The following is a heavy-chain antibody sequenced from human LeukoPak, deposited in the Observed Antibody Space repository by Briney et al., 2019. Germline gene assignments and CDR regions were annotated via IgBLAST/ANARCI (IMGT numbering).Heavy chain of an antibody. Sequence: GGSLRLSCAASGFTFSSYWMSWVRQAPGKGLEWVANIKQDGSEKYYVDSVKGRFTISRDNSKNTLYLQMGSLRAEDMAVYYCAREKLYYDILTGYYDYYYYGMDVWGQGTTVTVSS. V-gene: IGHV3-7*01. J-gene: IGHJ6*02. CDR1: GFTFSSYW. D-gene: IGHD3-9*01. CDR2: IKQDGSEK. CDR3: AREKLYYDILTGYYDYYYYGMDV.